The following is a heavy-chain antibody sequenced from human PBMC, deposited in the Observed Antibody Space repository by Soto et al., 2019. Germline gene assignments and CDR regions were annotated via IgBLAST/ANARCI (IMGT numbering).Heavy chain of an antibody. V-gene: IGHV1-69*02. CDR3: ARDVRGSSGWYIG. Sequence: QVQLVQSGAEAKKPGSSVKVSCKASGGTFSSYTISWVRQAPGQGLEWMGRIIPILGIANYAQKFQGRVTITADKSTSTAYMELSSLRSEDTAVYYCARDVRGSSGWYIGWGQGTLVTVSS. J-gene: IGHJ4*02. CDR2: IIPILGIA. D-gene: IGHD6-19*01. CDR1: GGTFSSYT.